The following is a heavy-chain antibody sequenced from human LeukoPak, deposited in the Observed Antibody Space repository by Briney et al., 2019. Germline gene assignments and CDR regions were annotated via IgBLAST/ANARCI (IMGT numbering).Heavy chain of an antibody. J-gene: IGHJ4*02. CDR2: ISGSGGST. D-gene: IGHD2-15*01. CDR3: AKDAKVIVVVVAASRYFDY. V-gene: IGHV3-23*01. Sequence: GGSLRLSCTASGFTFSSYGMSWVRQAPGKGLDWVSAISGSGGSTYYANSVKGRFTISRDISQNMVYLQMNSLRAEDTAVYYCAKDAKVIVVVVAASRYFDYWGQGTLVTVSS. CDR1: GFTFSSYG.